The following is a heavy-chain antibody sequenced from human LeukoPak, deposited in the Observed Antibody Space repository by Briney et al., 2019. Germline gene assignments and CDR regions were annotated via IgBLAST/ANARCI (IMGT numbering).Heavy chain of an antibody. D-gene: IGHD2-21*02. Sequence: PGRSLRLSCAASGFTFSNYAMHWVRQAPGKGLEWVAIISYDGSNKYYADSVKGRFTISRDNSKSTLYLQMNSLRAEDTAVYYCAKEAVVTAINDYWGQGTLVTVSS. CDR1: GFTFSNYA. CDR2: ISYDGSNK. CDR3: AKEAVVTAINDY. V-gene: IGHV3-30-3*02. J-gene: IGHJ4*02.